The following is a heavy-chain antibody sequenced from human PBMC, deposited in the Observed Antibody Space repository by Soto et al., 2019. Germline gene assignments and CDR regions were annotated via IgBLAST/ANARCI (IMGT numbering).Heavy chain of an antibody. J-gene: IGHJ6*03. CDR3: ATGIKNGQNYYYYMDV. Sequence: ASVKVSCKVSGYTLTELSMHWVRQAPGKGLEWMGGFDPEDGETIYAQKFQGRVTMTEDTSTDTAYMELSSLRSEDTAVYYCATGIKNGQNYYYYMDVWGKGTTVTVSS. V-gene: IGHV1-24*01. D-gene: IGHD1-1*01. CDR1: GYTLTELS. CDR2: FDPEDGET.